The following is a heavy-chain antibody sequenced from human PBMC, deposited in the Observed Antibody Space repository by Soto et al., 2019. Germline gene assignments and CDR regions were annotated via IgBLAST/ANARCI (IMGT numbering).Heavy chain of an antibody. CDR1: GYTFTSYA. CDR2: INAGNGNT. V-gene: IGHV1-3*01. D-gene: IGHD2-2*01. J-gene: IGHJ4*02. CDR3: AREACSSTSCYVYFDY. Sequence: ASVKVSCKASGYTFTSYAMHWLRQAPGQRLEWMGWINAGNGNTKYSQKFQGRVTITRDTSASTAYMELSSLRSEDTAVYYCAREACSSTSCYVYFDYWGQGTLVTVSS.